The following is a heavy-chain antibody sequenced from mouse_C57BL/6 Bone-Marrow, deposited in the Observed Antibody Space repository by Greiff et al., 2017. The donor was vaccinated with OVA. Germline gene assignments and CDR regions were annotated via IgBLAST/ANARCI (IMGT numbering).Heavy chain of an antibody. Sequence: EVKVEESGGGLVQPGGSMTLSCVASGFTFSNYWMNWVRQSPEKGLEWVAQIRLKSDNYATHYAESVKGRFTISRDDYKSSVYLQMKNLRAEDTGIYYSTGHRYYGSYYFDDWGQGTTLTVSS. CDR2: IRLKSDNYAT. J-gene: IGHJ2*01. V-gene: IGHV6-3*01. CDR3: TGHRYYGSYYFDD. CDR1: GFTFSNYW. D-gene: IGHD1-1*01.